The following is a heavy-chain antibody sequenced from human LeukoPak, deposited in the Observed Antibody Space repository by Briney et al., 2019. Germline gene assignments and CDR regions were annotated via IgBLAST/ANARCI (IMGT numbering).Heavy chain of an antibody. J-gene: IGHJ4*02. Sequence: GGSLRLSCAASGFTFSTYAMSWVRQAPGKGLEWVSVIGGTGDSTYYTDSVKGRFTISRDNAKNSLYLQMNSLRDEDTAVYYCAREGPRRDFDYWGQGTLVTVSS. CDR1: GFTFSTYA. V-gene: IGHV3-23*01. CDR3: AREGPRRDFDY. CDR2: IGGTGDST.